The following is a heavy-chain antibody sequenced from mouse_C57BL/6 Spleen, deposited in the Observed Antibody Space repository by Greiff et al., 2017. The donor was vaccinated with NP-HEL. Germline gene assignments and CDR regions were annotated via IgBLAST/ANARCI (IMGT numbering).Heavy chain of an antibody. CDR1: GYTFTDYY. V-gene: IGHV1-19*01. Sequence: VQLQQSGPVLVKPGASVKMSCKASGYTFTDYYMNWVKQSHGKSLEWIGVINPYNGGTSYNQKFKGKATLTVDKSSSTAYMELNSLTSEDSAVYYCARSGDYWYFDVWGTGTTVTVSS. CDR2: INPYNGGT. CDR3: ARSGDYWYFDV. J-gene: IGHJ1*03. D-gene: IGHD3-1*01.